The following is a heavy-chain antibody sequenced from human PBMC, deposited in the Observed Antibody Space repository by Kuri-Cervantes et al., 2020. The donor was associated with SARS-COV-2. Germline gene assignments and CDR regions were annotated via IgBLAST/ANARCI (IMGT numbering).Heavy chain of an antibody. J-gene: IGHJ4*02. V-gene: IGHV3-7*01. CDR3: VRALGAAEADF. CDR1: GFTFRSYS. Sequence: GGSLRLSCGASGFTFRSYSMNWVRQAPGKGLEWVANINQDGSARYCGESVQGRFTISRDNAKNSLYLQMNSVRGEDTALYYCVRALGAAEADFWGRGTLVTVSS. D-gene: IGHD1-26*01. CDR2: INQDGSAR.